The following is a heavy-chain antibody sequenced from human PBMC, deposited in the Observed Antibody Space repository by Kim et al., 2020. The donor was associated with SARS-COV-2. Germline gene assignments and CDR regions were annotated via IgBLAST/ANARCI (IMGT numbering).Heavy chain of an antibody. D-gene: IGHD3-3*01. CDR3: ARGDTIFGVVINAFDI. V-gene: IGHV4-31*02. J-gene: IGHJ3*02. Sequence: SLKSSVTISVDPSKNQFSLELSCVTAADTAVYYCARGDTIFGVVINAFDIWGQGTMVTVSS.